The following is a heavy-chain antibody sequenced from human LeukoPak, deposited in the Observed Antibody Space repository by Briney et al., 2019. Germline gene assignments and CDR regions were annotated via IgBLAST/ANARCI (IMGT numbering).Heavy chain of an antibody. CDR2: IYYSGST. V-gene: IGHV4-61*08. J-gene: IGHJ4*02. D-gene: IGHD4/OR15-4a*01. Sequence: SETLSLTCTVSGGSISSGDYYWSWIRQPPGKGLEWIGYIYYSGSTNYNPSLKSRVTISVDTSKNQFSLKLTSVTAADTAVYYCARTYDYDFDYWGQGTLVTVSS. CDR1: GGSISSGDYY. CDR3: ARTYDYDFDY.